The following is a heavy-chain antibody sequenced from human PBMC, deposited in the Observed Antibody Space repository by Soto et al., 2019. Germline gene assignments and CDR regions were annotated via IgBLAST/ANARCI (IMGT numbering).Heavy chain of an antibody. CDR3: ARHCSSTSCYFRVPWGGKRYYYYYYGMDV. CDR1: GYSFTSYW. J-gene: IGHJ6*02. CDR2: IDPSDSYT. Sequence: PGESLKISCKGSGYSFTSYWISWVRQMPGKGLEWMGRIDPSDSYTNYSPSFQGHVTISADKSISTAYLQWSSLKASDTAMYYCARHCSSTSCYFRVPWGGKRYYYYYYGMDVWGQGTTVTVSS. V-gene: IGHV5-10-1*01. D-gene: IGHD2-2*01.